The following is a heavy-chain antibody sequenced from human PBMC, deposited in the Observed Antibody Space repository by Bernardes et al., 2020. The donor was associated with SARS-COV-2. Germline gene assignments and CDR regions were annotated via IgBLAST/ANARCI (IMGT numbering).Heavy chain of an antibody. D-gene: IGHD2-21*02. J-gene: IGHJ2*01. CDR1: GFSTFSRHA. CDR3: ARDYVVGDDLWYFDL. V-gene: IGHV3-23*01. CDR2: ITGDGVTI. Sequence: GWSLRLSCVGSGFSTFSRHAMGWVRQAPGRGLEWVSGITGDGVTISYADSVKGRFTISKDFPKNIVYLQMNSLTVEDTAVYYCARDYVVGDDLWYFDLWGRGTPVTVSS.